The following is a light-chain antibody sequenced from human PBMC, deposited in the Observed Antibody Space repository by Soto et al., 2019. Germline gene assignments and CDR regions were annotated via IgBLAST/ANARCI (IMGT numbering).Light chain of an antibody. Sequence: EIVLTQSPGTLSLSPGERATLSCRASDIVTGAWLTWYQQKPDQPLRLLIYGASRRATGIPDRFSGSGSGTDVTLTISRLDPEDSALYYCQQYDGSVVTFGGGTKVEIK. CDR1: DIVTGAW. CDR3: QQYDGSVVT. V-gene: IGKV3-20*01. CDR2: GAS. J-gene: IGKJ4*01.